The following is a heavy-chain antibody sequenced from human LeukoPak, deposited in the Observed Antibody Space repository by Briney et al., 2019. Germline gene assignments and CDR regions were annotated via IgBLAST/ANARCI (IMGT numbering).Heavy chain of an antibody. D-gene: IGHD4-17*01. CDR3: ANHYGDYWRAAVDY. Sequence: SQTLSLTCTVSGGSSSSSSYYWGWIRQPPGKGLEWIGSIYYSGSTYYNPSLKSRVTISVDTSKNQFSLKLSSVTAADTAVYYCANHYGDYWRAAVDYWGQGTLVTVSS. CDR1: GGSSSSSSYY. J-gene: IGHJ4*02. V-gene: IGHV4-39*01. CDR2: IYYSGST.